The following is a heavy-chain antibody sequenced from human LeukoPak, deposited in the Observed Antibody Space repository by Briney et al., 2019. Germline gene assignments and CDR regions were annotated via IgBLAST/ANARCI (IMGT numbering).Heavy chain of an antibody. J-gene: IGHJ6*02. V-gene: IGHV6-1*01. CDR1: GVSVSSNSAA. D-gene: IGHD5-12*01. Sequence: SQTLSLTCAISGVSVSSNSAAWNWIRQSPSRGLEWLGRTYYRSKWYNDYAVSVKSRITINPDTSKNQFSLQLNSVTPEDTAVYYCARGPSRLGYYYYGMDVWGQGTTVTVSS. CDR3: ARGPSRLGYYYYGMDV. CDR2: TYYRSKWYN.